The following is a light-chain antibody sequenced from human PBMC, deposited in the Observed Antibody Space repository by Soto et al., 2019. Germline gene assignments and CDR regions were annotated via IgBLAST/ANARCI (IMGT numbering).Light chain of an antibody. J-gene: IGKJ4*01. CDR2: DAS. V-gene: IGKV3-11*01. Sequence: EIVLTQSPATLSLSPGERATLSCRASQSVKNYLAWYQQKAGQTPRLLIYDASNRAPGIPARFNGSGSGTDCTLTISSLEPEDFAVYYCQQRTKWEITFGGGSKVDMK. CDR3: QQRTKWEIT. CDR1: QSVKNY.